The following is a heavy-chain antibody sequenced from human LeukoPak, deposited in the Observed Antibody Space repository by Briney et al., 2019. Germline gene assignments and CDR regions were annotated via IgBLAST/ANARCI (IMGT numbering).Heavy chain of an antibody. V-gene: IGHV3-64D*08. CDR3: AKAPVGATSYFDS. D-gene: IGHD1-26*01. J-gene: IGHJ4*02. Sequence: PGGSLRLSCSASGXTFSSYAMHWVRQAPGKGREYVSGIRSNGGSTYYADSVKGRFAISRDNSKNILYLQMSSLRPEDTAVYYCAKAPVGATSYFDSWGQGTLVTVSS. CDR1: GXTFSSYA. CDR2: IRSNGGST.